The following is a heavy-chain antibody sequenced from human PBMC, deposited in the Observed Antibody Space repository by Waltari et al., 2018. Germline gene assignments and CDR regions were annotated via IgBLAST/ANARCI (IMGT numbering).Heavy chain of an antibody. D-gene: IGHD3-9*01. J-gene: IGHJ4*02. CDR2: IHYSGST. V-gene: IGHV4-59*01. Sequence: QVQLQESGPGLVKPSETLSLTCAVSGGSINSYDGSGIRPPPGKGLEWIGHIHYSGSTTYRSSLRSRLSISLDTSKNQFSLKLRSVSAADTAIYYCARLTGYSQESFFDHWGQGALITVSS. CDR3: ARLTGYSQESFFDH. CDR1: GGSINSYD.